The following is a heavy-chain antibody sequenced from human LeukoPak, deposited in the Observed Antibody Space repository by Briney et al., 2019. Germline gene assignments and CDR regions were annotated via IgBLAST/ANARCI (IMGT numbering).Heavy chain of an antibody. Sequence: GRSLRLSCAASGFTFSSYGMHWVRQAPGKGLEWVAVISYDGSNKYYADSVKGRFTISRDNSKNTLYLQMNGLRAEDTAVYYCAKEHLGVGCGWYYYYYYGMDVWGQGTTVTVSS. CDR1: GFTFSSYG. V-gene: IGHV3-30*18. CDR3: AKEHLGVGCGWYYYYYYGMDV. CDR2: ISYDGSNK. D-gene: IGHD6-19*01. J-gene: IGHJ6*02.